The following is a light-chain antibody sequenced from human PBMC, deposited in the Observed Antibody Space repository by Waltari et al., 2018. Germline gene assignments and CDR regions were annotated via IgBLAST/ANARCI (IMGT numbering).Light chain of an antibody. J-gene: IGKJ1*01. Sequence: EIVLTQSPGTLSLSPGDSATLSCRTSQSVTRVLAWYQQKPGQAPRLLIYGASNRATCIPDRFSGSGSGTDFSVTISSLEPEDFAVYYCQHYLRLPVTFGQGTKVEVK. CDR2: GAS. V-gene: IGKV3-20*01. CDR1: QSVTRV. CDR3: QHYLRLPVT.